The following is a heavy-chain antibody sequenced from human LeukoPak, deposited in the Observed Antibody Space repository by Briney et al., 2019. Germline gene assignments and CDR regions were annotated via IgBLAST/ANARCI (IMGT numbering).Heavy chain of an antibody. D-gene: IGHD2-2*01. CDR2: ISASGGT. V-gene: IGHV4-4*07. CDR1: GDSIGRYY. CDR3: ARVGYCDGTGCYLGYYYYYYMDV. Sequence: SETLSLTCTVSGDSIGRYYWNWIRQPAGKGLEWIGRISASGGTNYNPSLKSRVTMSVDTSRNRFSLRLSSVTAADTGVFYCARVGYCDGTGCYLGYYYYYYMDVWGKGTTVTVSS. J-gene: IGHJ6*03.